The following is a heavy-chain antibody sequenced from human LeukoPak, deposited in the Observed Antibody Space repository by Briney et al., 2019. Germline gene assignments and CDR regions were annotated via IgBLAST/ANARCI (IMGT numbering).Heavy chain of an antibody. CDR3: ASFRVGRGYSYGLYYFDY. V-gene: IGHV3-23*01. D-gene: IGHD5-18*01. CDR2: ISGSGGST. Sequence: ETLSLTCAVYGGSFSGYYWSWVRQAPGKGLEWVSAISGSGGSTYYADSVKGRFTISRDNSKNTLYLQMNSLRAEDTAVYYCASFRVGRGYSYGLYYFDYWGQGTLVTVSS. CDR1: GGSFSGYY. J-gene: IGHJ4*02.